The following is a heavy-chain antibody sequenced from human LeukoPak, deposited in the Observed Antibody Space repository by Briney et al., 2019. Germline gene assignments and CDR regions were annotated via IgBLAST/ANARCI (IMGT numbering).Heavy chain of an antibody. J-gene: IGHJ3*01. Sequence: PSETLSLTCSISGGSIINYYWNWIRQPPGKGLEWIGYIHYIGITNYNPSLKSRVTISADTSKNQFSLQLNSVTPEDTAVYFCARQRSRALDLWGQGTMVTVSS. V-gene: IGHV4-59*08. CDR1: GGSIINYY. CDR2: IHYIGIT. CDR3: ARQRSRALDL.